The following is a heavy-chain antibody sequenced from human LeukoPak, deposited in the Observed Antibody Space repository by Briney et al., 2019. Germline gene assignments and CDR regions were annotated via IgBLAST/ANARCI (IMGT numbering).Heavy chain of an antibody. Sequence: GGSLRLSCAASGFTFSSYTMKWVRQAPGKGLEWVAFIRYDGSNKYYADSVKGRFTISRDNSKNTLYLQMNSLRAEDTAVYYCARELPFDYWGQGTLVTVSS. CDR3: ARELPFDY. CDR2: IRYDGSNK. V-gene: IGHV3-30*02. J-gene: IGHJ4*02. CDR1: GFTFSSYT.